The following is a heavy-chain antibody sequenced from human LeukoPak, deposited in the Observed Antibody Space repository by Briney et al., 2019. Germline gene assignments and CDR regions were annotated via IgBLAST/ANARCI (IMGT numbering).Heavy chain of an antibody. CDR1: GFTFSSYW. V-gene: IGHV3-7*03. D-gene: IGHD3-22*01. CDR3: AAPLDYYDTSGYHQGGD. Sequence: GGSLRLSCAASGFTFSSYWMTWVRQAPGKGLEWVANIKQDGSKKNYVDSVKGRFTISRDNAKNSLYLQMNSLRAEDTAVYYCAAPLDYYDTSGYHQGGDWGQGTLVTVSS. CDR2: IKQDGSKK. J-gene: IGHJ4*02.